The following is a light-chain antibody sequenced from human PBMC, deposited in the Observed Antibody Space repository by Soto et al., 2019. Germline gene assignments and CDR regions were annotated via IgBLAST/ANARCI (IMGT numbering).Light chain of an antibody. Sequence: DILMTQSPPSVSASVGDRVTITCRASQDIDTWLAWYQQKPGRGPKLLIHTSSTLHSGVPSRFSGRKSGTYFTLTISSLQHADSASYYCQHSKGFPLTFGGGTTVEV. J-gene: IGKJ4*01. CDR1: QDIDTW. CDR2: TSS. V-gene: IGKV1-12*01. CDR3: QHSKGFPLT.